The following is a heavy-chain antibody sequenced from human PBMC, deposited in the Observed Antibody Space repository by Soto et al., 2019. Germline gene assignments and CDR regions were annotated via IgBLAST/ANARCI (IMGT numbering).Heavy chain of an antibody. CDR3: VRDSEAGYNFDY. D-gene: IGHD3-9*01. CDR2: IRKKVNSYTT. CDR1: GFTFSDHY. Sequence: EVQLVESGGGLVQPGGSLRLSCAASGFTFSDHYMDWVRQAPGKGLEWVGRIRKKVNSYTTEYAASVKGRFTISRDDSNNSMYLQMNSLKTDDTAVYYCVRDSEAGYNFDYWGQGTLVTVSS. J-gene: IGHJ4*02. V-gene: IGHV3-72*01.